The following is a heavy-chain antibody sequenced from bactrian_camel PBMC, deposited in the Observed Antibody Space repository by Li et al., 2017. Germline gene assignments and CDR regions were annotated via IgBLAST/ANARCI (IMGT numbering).Heavy chain of an antibody. V-gene: IGHV3S53*01. CDR2: MRIGNSFT. CDR3: AADASIRSCLSGDGFAY. Sequence: HVQLVESGGGSVEAGGSLRLSCATDTAVFSVHCFAWFREIPGREREGVAAMRIGNSFTDYSDSVKGRFIISQDNAKNTVYLQMNSLKPEDTGIYYCAADASIRSCLSGDGFAYWGQGTQVTVSS. D-gene: IGHD2*01. J-gene: IGHJ4*01. CDR1: TAVFSVHC.